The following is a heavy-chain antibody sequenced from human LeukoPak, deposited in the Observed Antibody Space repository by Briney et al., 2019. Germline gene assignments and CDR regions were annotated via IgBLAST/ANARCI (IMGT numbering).Heavy chain of an antibody. CDR1: GFTFSSYA. V-gene: IGHV3-23*01. D-gene: IGHD3-22*01. Sequence: GGSLRLSCAASGFTFSSYAMSWVRQAPGKGLEWVSAISGNGGTTYYEDSVKARFTISRDNAKNTLYLQMNSLRAEDTAVYYCARGSGYYSYDAFDIWGQGTMVTVSS. CDR2: ISGNGGTT. J-gene: IGHJ3*02. CDR3: ARGSGYYSYDAFDI.